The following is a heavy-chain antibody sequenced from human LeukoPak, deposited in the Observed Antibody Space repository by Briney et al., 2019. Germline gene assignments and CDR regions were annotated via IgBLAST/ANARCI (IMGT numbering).Heavy chain of an antibody. CDR3: ARGERTYCSSTSCYLY. CDR2: IIPIFGTA. D-gene: IGHD2-2*01. Sequence: ASVKVSCKASGYTFTGYYMHWVRQAPGQGLEWMGGIIPIFGTANYAQKFQGRVTITADESTSTAYMELSSLRSEDTAVYYCARGERTYCSSTSCYLYWGQGTLVTVSS. V-gene: IGHV1-69*13. J-gene: IGHJ4*02. CDR1: GYTFTGYY.